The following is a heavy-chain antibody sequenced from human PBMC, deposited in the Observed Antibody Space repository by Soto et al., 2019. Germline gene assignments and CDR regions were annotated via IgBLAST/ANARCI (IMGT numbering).Heavy chain of an antibody. CDR3: AREGVAATGTWWFDP. J-gene: IGHJ5*02. CDR2: IYSNGST. CDR1: GDSINSYF. D-gene: IGHD6-13*01. Sequence: SETLSLTCTVSGDSINSYFWSWIRQPAGKGLGWIGRIYSNGSTNYNPSLKSRVTMSVDTSKNQFSLRLRSVTAADTAVFYCAREGVAATGTWWFDPWGQGTLVTVSS. V-gene: IGHV4-4*07.